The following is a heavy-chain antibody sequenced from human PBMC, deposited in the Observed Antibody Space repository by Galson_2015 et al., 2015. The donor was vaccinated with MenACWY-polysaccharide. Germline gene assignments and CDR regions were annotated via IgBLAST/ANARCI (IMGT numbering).Heavy chain of an antibody. D-gene: IGHD3-22*01. CDR2: ISYRGDTT. Sequence: SLRLSCAASGFTFSSPSVIWVRQAPGKGLEWVSYISYRGDTTYADSVRGRFTISRDNAENSLYLQMNSLRAEDTAVYYCARVRISGYYVADYWGQGTLVTVSS. CDR1: GFTFSSPS. CDR3: ARVRISGYYVADY. V-gene: IGHV3-48*01. J-gene: IGHJ4*02.